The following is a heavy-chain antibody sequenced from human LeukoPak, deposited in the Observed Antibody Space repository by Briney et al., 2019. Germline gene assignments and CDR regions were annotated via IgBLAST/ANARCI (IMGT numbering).Heavy chain of an antibody. J-gene: IGHJ6*02. CDR1: GGSISSGDYY. V-gene: IGHV4-39*07. CDR2: ISHSGST. Sequence: IPSETLSLTCTVSGGSISSGDYYWSWVRQSPGKGLEWVGQISHSGSTNYTPSLQSRVTISVDKSKKQFSLKLSSVTAADTAVYYCARASRQRITIFGVLINSKPNYYYLMDVWGQGTTVTVSS. CDR3: ARASRQRITIFGVLINSKPNYYYLMDV. D-gene: IGHD3-3*01.